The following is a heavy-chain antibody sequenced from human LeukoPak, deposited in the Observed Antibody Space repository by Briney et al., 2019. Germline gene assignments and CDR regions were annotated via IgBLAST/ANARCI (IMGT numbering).Heavy chain of an antibody. CDR3: ARDYYDSSGYLDY. V-gene: IGHV3-48*02. Sequence: GGSLRLSCAASGFTFSSYSMNWVRQAPEKGLEWVSYISSSSSIIYYADSVKGRYTISRDNAKNSLYLQMNSLRDEDTSVYYCARDYYDSSGYLDYWGQGTLVTVSS. D-gene: IGHD3-22*01. J-gene: IGHJ4*02. CDR2: ISSSSSII. CDR1: GFTFSSYS.